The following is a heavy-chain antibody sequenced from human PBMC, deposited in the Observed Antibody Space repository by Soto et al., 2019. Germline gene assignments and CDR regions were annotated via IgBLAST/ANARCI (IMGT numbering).Heavy chain of an antibody. CDR1: GFSFRDHS. D-gene: IGHD2-21*02. V-gene: IGHV3-48*02. Sequence: GGSLRLSCVGSGFSFRDHSMNWVRQPPGKGLQWISYISSSSENIYYADSVKGRFTVSRDNAKNTLFLQMNSLRDDDSAIYYCERLPKGSVVTGWGQGSLVNVSS. CDR2: ISSSSENI. J-gene: IGHJ4*01. CDR3: ERLPKGSVVTG.